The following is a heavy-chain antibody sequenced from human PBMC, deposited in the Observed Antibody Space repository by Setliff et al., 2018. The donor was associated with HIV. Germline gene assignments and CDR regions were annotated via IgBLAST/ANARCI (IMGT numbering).Heavy chain of an antibody. V-gene: IGHV1-69*13. D-gene: IGHD2-2*03. Sequence: GASVQVSCQASGGTFSSSAISWVRQAPGQGLEWMVGIIPIFDTANYAQKFQGRVTMTADESTSTAYMELSSLRSEDTASYYCARDPYGYCTTTTCYVPGYWGQGTLVTVSS. CDR3: ARDPYGYCTTTTCYVPGY. CDR2: IIPIFDTA. CDR1: GGTFSSSA. J-gene: IGHJ4*02.